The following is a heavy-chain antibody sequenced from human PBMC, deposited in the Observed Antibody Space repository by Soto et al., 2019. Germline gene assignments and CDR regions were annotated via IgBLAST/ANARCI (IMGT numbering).Heavy chain of an antibody. CDR3: ARHPATSVTWFYGMDV. J-gene: IGHJ6*02. CDR1: GVSVSSSSFF. Sequence: SETLSLTCTVSGVSVSSSSFFWGWIRQSPGKGLEWIGSIYYSGTTYYNPSLKSRVTISVGTSKSQFSLKVSSVTAADTAVYYCARHPATSVTWFYGMDVWGQGTTVTVSS. V-gene: IGHV4-39*01. CDR2: IYYSGTT. D-gene: IGHD4-4*01.